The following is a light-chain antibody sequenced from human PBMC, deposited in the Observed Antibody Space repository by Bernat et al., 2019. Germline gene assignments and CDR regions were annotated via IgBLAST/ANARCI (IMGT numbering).Light chain of an antibody. CDR2: ASS. J-gene: IGKJ2*01. V-gene: IGKV1-39*01. Sequence: DIQMTQSPSSLSASVGDRVTITCRASQSISSYLNWYQQKPGKAPKPLVYASSSLQSGGPSRFSGSGSGTDFTITISSLQPEDFATYYCQQSYSTPYTVGKGTKLEIK. CDR1: QSISSY. CDR3: QQSYSTPYT.